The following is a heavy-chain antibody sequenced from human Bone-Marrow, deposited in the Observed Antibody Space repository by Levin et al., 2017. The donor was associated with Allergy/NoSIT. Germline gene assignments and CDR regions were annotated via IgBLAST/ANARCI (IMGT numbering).Heavy chain of an antibody. CDR2: SYTSGNI. Sequence: SETLFLTCTVSGVSITSGSYYWSWIRQPAGKGLEWIGHSYTSGNITYNPSLKSRVTISLDTSKNQFSLKLRPVTAADTAVYYCARVLQYSYYYTDVWGKGTMVTVSS. J-gene: IGHJ6*03. V-gene: IGHV4-61*09. CDR3: ARVLQYSYYYTDV. CDR1: GVSITSGSYY. D-gene: IGHD2-21*01.